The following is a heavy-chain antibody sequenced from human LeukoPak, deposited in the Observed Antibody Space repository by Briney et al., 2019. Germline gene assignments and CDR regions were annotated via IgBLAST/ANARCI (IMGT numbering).Heavy chain of an antibody. Sequence: SETLSLTCTVSGGSISSGGYYWSWIRQPPGKGLEWIGYIYYSGSTNYNPSLKSRVTISVDTSKNQFSLKLSSVTAADTAVYYCARRGGYYDSSGYYYFDYWGQGTLVTVSS. CDR1: GGSISSGGYY. CDR2: IYYSGST. J-gene: IGHJ4*02. CDR3: ARRGGYYDSSGYYYFDY. D-gene: IGHD3-22*01. V-gene: IGHV4-61*08.